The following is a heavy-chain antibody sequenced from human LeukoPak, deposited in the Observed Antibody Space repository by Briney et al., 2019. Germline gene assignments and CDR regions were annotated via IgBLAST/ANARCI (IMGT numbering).Heavy chain of an antibody. V-gene: IGHV4-38-2*01. CDR1: GFTFSSYS. CDR2: IFHSGST. CDR3: ARVRRTYYYYMDV. J-gene: IGHJ6*03. Sequence: GSLRLSCAASGFTFSSYSMNWVRQAPGKGLEWIGSIFHSGSTYYNPSLKSRVTISLDTSKNQFSLKLSSVTAADTAVYYCARVRRTYYYYMDVWGKGTTVTVSS.